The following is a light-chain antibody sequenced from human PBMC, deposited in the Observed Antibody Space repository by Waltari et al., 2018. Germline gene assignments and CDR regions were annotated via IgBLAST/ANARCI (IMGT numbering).Light chain of an antibody. CDR1: HIGSKS. CDR3: QVWDSSSDHWV. CDR2: DDS. V-gene: IGLV3-21*03. Sequence: SYALTQPPSVSVAPGTTARITCGGNHIGSKSVHEYQQKPGQAPVLVVYDDSHRPSGIPERFSGSNSGNTATLTISRVEAGDEADYYCQVWDSSSDHWVFGGGTKLTVL. J-gene: IGLJ3*02.